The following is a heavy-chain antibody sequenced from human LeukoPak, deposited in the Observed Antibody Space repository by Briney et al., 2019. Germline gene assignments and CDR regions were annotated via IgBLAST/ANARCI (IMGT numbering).Heavy chain of an antibody. CDR3: ARGGHDETPSYN. J-gene: IGHJ4*02. CDR2: IKQDGSNK. Sequence: PGGSLRLSCAAYGFSFSDFCRSCVRQAPGKGLEWVANIKQDGSNKYYVDSVKGRFTISRDNAKNSLYLQMNSLRAEDTALYYCARGGHDETPSYNWGQGTLVTVSS. D-gene: IGHD4-23*01. CDR1: GFSFSDFC. V-gene: IGHV3-7*01.